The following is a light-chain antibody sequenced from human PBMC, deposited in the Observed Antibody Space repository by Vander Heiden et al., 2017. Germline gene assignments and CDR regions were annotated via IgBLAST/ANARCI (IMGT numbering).Light chain of an antibody. CDR1: CGSIASHD. J-gene: IGLJ3*02. V-gene: IGLV6-57*01. CDR2: EGN. Sequence: NFMLTHPLSVSESLGKPVPLSCTRSCGSIASHDVQWYPQHPRSSPTTVIYEGNQRPSGVPERFSGSIGCSSNSASLTISGLKTEDEADYYCQSYDTDNRLWVFGGGTKLTVL. CDR3: QSYDTDNRLWV.